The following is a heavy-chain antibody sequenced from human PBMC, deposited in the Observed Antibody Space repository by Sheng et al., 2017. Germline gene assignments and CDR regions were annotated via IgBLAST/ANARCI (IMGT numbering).Heavy chain of an antibody. J-gene: IGHJ6*03. V-gene: IGHV4-4*07. D-gene: IGHD4-4*01. CDR2: IYTSGST. Sequence: QVQLQESGPGLVKPSETLSLTCTVSGGSISSYYWSWIRQPAGKGLEWIGRIYTSGSTNYNPSLKSRVTMSVDTSKNQFSLKLSSVTAADTAVYYCARENHDYSNYYYYYMDVWGKGTTVTVSS. CDR1: GGSISSYY. CDR3: ARENHDYSNYYYYYMDV.